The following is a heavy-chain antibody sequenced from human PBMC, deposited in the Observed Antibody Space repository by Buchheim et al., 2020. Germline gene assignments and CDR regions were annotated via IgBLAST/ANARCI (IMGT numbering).Heavy chain of an antibody. Sequence: EVQLVDSGGGLVQPGGSLRLSCAASGFTFSSSSMSWVRQAPGKGLEWVGNINQGGSEKDYVDAVKGRFTISSDNPQNSLYLQMNSLRAEDTAVYYCARVFRYGHDYWGQGTL. D-gene: IGHD5-18*01. CDR2: INQGGSEK. J-gene: IGHJ4*02. V-gene: IGHV3-7*01. CDR1: GFTFSSSS. CDR3: ARVFRYGHDY.